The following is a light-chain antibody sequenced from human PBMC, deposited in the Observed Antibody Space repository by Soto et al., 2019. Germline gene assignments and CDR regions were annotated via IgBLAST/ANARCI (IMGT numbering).Light chain of an antibody. CDR3: QHYKTYPLT. CDR2: DAS. V-gene: IGKV1-16*01. Sequence: DIQMTQSPSSLSASVGDRVTFTCRANQDISTSLAWFQQKPGRGPKSLIYDASSLQSGVPSRFSGNGSGTDFSLTISSLQPEDFATYYGQHYKTYPLTFGGGTKVEI. J-gene: IGKJ4*01. CDR1: QDISTS.